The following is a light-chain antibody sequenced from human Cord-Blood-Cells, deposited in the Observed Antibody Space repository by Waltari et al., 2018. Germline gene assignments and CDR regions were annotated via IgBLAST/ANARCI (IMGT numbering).Light chain of an antibody. CDR1: SSNIGSNT. Sequence: QSVLTQPPSASGTPGQRVTISCSGSSSNIGSNTVNWYQQLPGTAPKLLIYSNNQRPSGVPARFSGSKSGTSASRAISGLQSEDEADYYCAAWDDSLNARVFGGGTKLTVL. J-gene: IGLJ3*02. CDR3: AAWDDSLNARV. V-gene: IGLV1-44*01. CDR2: SNN.